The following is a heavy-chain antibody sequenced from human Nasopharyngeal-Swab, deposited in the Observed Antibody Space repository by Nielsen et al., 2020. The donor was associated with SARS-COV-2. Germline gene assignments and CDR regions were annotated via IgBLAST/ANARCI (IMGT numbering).Heavy chain of an antibody. CDR1: GGAFSSYA. V-gene: IGHV1-69*13. D-gene: IGHD3-22*01. J-gene: IGHJ6*02. CDR2: IIPIFGTA. CDR3: ASFPYDSSGSYYYYGMDV. Sequence: SVQVSCKASGGAFSSYAISWVRQATGQRLEWLGGIIPIFGTADYAQKFQGRVTITADESTSTAYMELSSLRSEDTAVYYCASFPYDSSGSYYYYGMDVWGQGTTVTVSS.